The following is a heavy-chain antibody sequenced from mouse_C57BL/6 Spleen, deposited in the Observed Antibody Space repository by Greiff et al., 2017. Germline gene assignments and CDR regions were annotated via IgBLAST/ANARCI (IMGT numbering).Heavy chain of an antibody. CDR3: ARDYGSSPSEYFDV. CDR1: GYTFTSYW. J-gene: IGHJ1*03. D-gene: IGHD1-1*01. CDR2: IDPSDSYT. Sequence: VQLQQPGAELVMPGASVKLSCKASGYTFTSYWMHWVKQRPGQGLEWIGEIDPSDSYTNYNQKFKGKSTLTVDKSSSTAYMQLSSLTSEDSAVYYCARDYGSSPSEYFDVWGTGTTVTVSS. V-gene: IGHV1-69*01.